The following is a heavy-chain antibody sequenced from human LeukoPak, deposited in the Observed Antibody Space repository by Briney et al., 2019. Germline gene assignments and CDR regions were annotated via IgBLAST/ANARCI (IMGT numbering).Heavy chain of an antibody. V-gene: IGHV3-7*01. CDR1: GFTFSRYR. Sequence: GGSLSISCAASGFTFSRYRMRCVRQAPGKGLEWVASVKEDGSQKNYADTVKGRFTISRDNAQKALVLQMSSLRAEDTAMYYCAREAYWAPGTLVTVSS. J-gene: IGHJ4*02. CDR3: AREAY. CDR2: VKEDGSQK.